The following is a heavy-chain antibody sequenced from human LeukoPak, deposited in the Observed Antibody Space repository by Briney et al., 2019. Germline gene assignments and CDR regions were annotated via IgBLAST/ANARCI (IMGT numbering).Heavy chain of an antibody. CDR2: IYGDGTT. J-gene: IGHJ5*02. Sequence: GGSLRLSCAASGFTVSNDYMAWVRQAPGRGLEWVSLIYGDGTTFYTVSVKGRFTISSDNFKNTLYLQMSSLRPEDTALYYCARDRAGAQSWVALDPWGQGTLVTVSS. CDR1: GFTVSNDY. V-gene: IGHV3-66*02. CDR3: ARDRAGAQSWVALDP. D-gene: IGHD3-10*01.